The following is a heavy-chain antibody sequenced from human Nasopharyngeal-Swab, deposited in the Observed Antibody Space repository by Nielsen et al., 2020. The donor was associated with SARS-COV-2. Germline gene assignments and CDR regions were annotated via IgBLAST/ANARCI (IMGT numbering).Heavy chain of an antibody. CDR1: GFAFTDYS. J-gene: IGHJ4*02. CDR3: VREFEATGATYLDY. CDR2: ITSSSSTR. D-gene: IGHD1-26*01. Sequence: GGLLRLSCAASGFAFTDYSMDWARQAPGKGLEWVSYITSSSSTRYYADSVKGRFTVSRDNAKNSLYLQMSSLRDEDTAVYYCVREFEATGATYLDYWGLGTLVTVSS. V-gene: IGHV3-48*02.